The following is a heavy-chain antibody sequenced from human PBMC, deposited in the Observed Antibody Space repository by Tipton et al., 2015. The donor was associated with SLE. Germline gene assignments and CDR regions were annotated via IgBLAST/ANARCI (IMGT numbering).Heavy chain of an antibody. CDR2: IYYSGST. D-gene: IGHD6-13*01. J-gene: IGHJ4*02. CDR3: ARGEYSSSWYPFDY. Sequence: PSLTCTVSGGSISSSSYYWGWIRQPPGKGLEWIGSIYYSGSTYYNPSLKSRVTISVDTSKNQFSLKLSSVTAADTAVYYCARGEYSSSWYPFDYWGQGTLVTVSS. CDR1: GGSISSSSYY. V-gene: IGHV4-39*01.